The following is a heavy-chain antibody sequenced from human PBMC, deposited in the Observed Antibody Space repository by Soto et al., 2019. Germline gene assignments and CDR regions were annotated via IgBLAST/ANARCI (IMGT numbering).Heavy chain of an antibody. J-gene: IGHJ5*02. CDR1: GASITSSTYN. V-gene: IGHV4-39*01. CDR3: AAKGNYGGDSVWFDP. Sequence: QLQLQESGPGLVKPSETLSLTCSVSGASITSSTYNWGWIRQPPGKGLEWIGSLFSSGNTYYSPSLNSRVAISVDPSKNQLSLHLYSVTAADTAVYYCAAKGNYGGDSVWFDPWGQGTLVTVSS. D-gene: IGHD2-21*02. CDR2: LFSSGNT.